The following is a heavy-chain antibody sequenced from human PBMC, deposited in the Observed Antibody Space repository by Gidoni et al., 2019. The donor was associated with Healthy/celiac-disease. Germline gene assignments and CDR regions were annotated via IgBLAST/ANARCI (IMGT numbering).Heavy chain of an antibody. CDR2: IYPGDSDT. J-gene: IGHJ3*02. V-gene: IGHV5-51*01. D-gene: IGHD2-15*01. CDR1: GYSFTSYW. Sequence: EVQLVQSGAEVKKPGESLKISCKGSGYSFTSYWIGWVRQMPGKGLEWMGIIYPGDSDTRYSPSFQGQVTIPADKSISTAYLQWSSLKASDTAMYYCARHESPRDIVVVVAATPYDAFDIWGQGTMVTVSS. CDR3: ARHESPRDIVVVVAATPYDAFDI.